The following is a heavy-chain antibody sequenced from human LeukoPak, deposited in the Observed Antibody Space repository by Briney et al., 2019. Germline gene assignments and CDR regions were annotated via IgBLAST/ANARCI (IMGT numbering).Heavy chain of an antibody. CDR1: GYTFTSYY. CDR2: INPSGGST. CDR3: ARSKGVRRYCSSTSCLVAFDI. D-gene: IGHD2-2*01. V-gene: IGHV1-46*01. J-gene: IGHJ3*02. Sequence: GASVKVSCKASGYTFTSYYMHWVRQAPGQGLEWMGIINPSGGSTSYAQKFQGRVTMTRDTSVSTAYMELSRLRSDDTAVYYCARSKGVRRYCSSTSCLVAFDIWGQGTMVTVSS.